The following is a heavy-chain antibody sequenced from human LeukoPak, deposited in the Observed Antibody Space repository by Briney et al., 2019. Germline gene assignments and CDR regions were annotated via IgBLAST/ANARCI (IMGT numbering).Heavy chain of an antibody. V-gene: IGHV3-23*01. CDR1: GFTFSSYA. D-gene: IGHD5-18*01. CDR3: AKRGAYSPPY. Sequence: GGSLRLSCAASGFTFSSYAMNWVRQAPGKGLEWVSAISGRAGSTSYADSVKGRFTISRDNSKNTLYLQMHSVRAEDTAVYYCAKRGAYSPPYWGQGTLVTVSS. CDR2: ISGRAGST. J-gene: IGHJ4*02.